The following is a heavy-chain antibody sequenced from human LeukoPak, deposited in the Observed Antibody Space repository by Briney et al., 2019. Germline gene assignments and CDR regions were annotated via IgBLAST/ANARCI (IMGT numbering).Heavy chain of an antibody. V-gene: IGHV3-9*01. Sequence: GGSLRLSCAAAGFTFDDYAMHWVRQAPGKGLEWVSTINWNSGRMEYADTVKGRFTISRDKAKNSLYLQMNSLRDEDTALYYCAKDGQRRAVSVVTYMDVWGEGATVTVSS. J-gene: IGHJ6*03. CDR3: AKDGQRRAVSVVTYMDV. CDR1: GFTFDDYA. D-gene: IGHD6-19*01. CDR2: INWNSGRM.